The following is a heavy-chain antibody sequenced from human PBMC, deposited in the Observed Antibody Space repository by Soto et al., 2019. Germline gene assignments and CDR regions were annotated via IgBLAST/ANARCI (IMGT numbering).Heavy chain of an antibody. CDR1: GYTFTRYY. CDR2: INPSGGST. V-gene: IGHV1-46*01. Sequence: ASVKVSFKASGYTFTRYYMHWLRQAPGQGLEWMGIINPSGGSTSYAQKFQGRVTMTRDTSTSTVYMELSSLRSEDTAVYYCARVGTAMVPRYYYYGMDVWGQGTTVTVSS. CDR3: ARVGTAMVPRYYYYGMDV. D-gene: IGHD5-18*01. J-gene: IGHJ6*02.